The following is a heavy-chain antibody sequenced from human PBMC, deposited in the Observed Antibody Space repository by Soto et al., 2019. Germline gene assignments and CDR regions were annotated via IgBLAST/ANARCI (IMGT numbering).Heavy chain of an antibody. CDR3: AGPSSSPHFAFDI. V-gene: IGHV5-51*01. CDR2: VYPGDFDT. Sequence: GESLKISCKASGYIFTKSWIGWVRQMPGKGLQWMGIVYPGDFDTRYSPSFQGQVTISADKSISTAYLQWSSLKASDTAMYYRAGPSSSPHFAFDIWGQGTMVTVSS. D-gene: IGHD6-6*01. CDR1: GYIFTKSW. J-gene: IGHJ3*02.